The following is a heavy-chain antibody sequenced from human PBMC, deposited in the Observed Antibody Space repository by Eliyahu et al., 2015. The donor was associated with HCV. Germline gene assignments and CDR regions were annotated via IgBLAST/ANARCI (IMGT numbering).Heavy chain of an antibody. V-gene: IGHV3-15*01. CDR3: TTDPGSGSYLGWFDP. J-gene: IGHJ5*02. CDR2: IKSKTDGGTT. D-gene: IGHD1-26*01. CDR1: GFTFSNAW. Sequence: EVQLVESGGGLVKPGGSLRLSCAASGFTFSNAWMSWVRQAPGKGLEWVGRIKSKTDGGTTDYAAPVKGRFTISRDDSKNTLYLQMNSLKTEDTAVYYCTTDPGSGSYLGWFDPWGQGTLVTVSS.